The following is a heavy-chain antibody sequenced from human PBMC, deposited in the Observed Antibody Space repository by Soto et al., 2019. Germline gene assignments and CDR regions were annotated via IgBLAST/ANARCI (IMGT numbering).Heavy chain of an antibody. Sequence: GGSLRLSCAASGFTFSSYGMHWVRQAPGKGLEWVAVISYDGSNKYYADSVKGRFTISRDNSKNTLYLQMNSLRAEDTAVYYCAKEGIGMATILYDAFDIWGQGTMLTVSS. V-gene: IGHV3-30*18. CDR3: AKEGIGMATILYDAFDI. D-gene: IGHD5-12*01. CDR1: GFTFSSYG. J-gene: IGHJ3*02. CDR2: ISYDGSNK.